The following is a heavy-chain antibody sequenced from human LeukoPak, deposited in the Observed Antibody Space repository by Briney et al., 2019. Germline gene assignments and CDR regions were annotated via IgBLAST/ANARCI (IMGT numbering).Heavy chain of an antibody. CDR1: SASISSTGYY. J-gene: IGHJ4*02. V-gene: IGHV4-39*01. D-gene: IGHD2-15*01. Sequence: SETLSLTCTVSSASISSTGYYWGWIRQSPGKRLEWIGSLFNSGVTYYSPSLKSRVSTSVDTSNNHFSLRLTSLTAADTAIYYCARHRVASAYSSFDYWGQGTLVTVSS. CDR2: LFNSGVT. CDR3: ARHRVASAYSSFDY.